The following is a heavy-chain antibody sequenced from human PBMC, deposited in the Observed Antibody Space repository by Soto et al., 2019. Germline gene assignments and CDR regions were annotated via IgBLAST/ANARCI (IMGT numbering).Heavy chain of an antibody. CDR2: ISSNSAYI. Sequence: GGSLRLSCAASGFTFRSFTMNWVRQAPGKGLEWVSTISSNSAYIYYTDALRGRFTISRDNAKNSLHLQMNSLRAEDTAVYYCTRDASRDSSARGWFDPWGPGTLVTVSS. V-gene: IGHV3-21*01. CDR1: GFTFRSFT. D-gene: IGHD6-13*01. J-gene: IGHJ5*02. CDR3: TRDASRDSSARGWFDP.